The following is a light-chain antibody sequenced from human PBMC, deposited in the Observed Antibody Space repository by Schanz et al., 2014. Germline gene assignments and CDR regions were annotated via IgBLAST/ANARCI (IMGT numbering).Light chain of an antibody. V-gene: IGLV2-11*01. CDR2: DVS. J-gene: IGLJ2*01. CDR3: ASYTSTSIVV. Sequence: QFVLTQPRSVSGSPGQSVTISCTGTSSDVGGYNYVSWYQQHPGKAPKLMIYDVSKRPSGVPDRFSGSKSGNTASLTISGLQAEDEADYYCASYTSTSIVVFGGGTKRPVL. CDR1: SSDVGGYNY.